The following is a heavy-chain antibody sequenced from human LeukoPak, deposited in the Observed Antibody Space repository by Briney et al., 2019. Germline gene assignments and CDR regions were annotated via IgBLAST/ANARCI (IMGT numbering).Heavy chain of an antibody. V-gene: IGHV3-48*04. J-gene: IGHJ4*02. CDR2: ISSSSSTI. CDR3: ARDDAPGELDFDY. D-gene: IGHD1-26*01. CDR1: GFTFSSYS. Sequence: GGSLRLSCAASGFTFSSYSMNWVRQAPGKGLEWVSYISSSSSTIYYADSVKGRFTISRDNAKNSLYLQMNSLRAEDTAVYYCARDDAPGELDFDYWGQGTLVTVSS.